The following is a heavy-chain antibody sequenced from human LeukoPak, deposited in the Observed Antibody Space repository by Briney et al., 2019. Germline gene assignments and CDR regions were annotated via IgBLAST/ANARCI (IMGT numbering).Heavy chain of an antibody. V-gene: IGHV1-2*02. CDR3: ARASAPTIFGVVPPQGWFDP. CDR1: GYTFTGYY. CDR2: INPNSGGT. Sequence: ASVKVSCKASGYTFTGYYMHWVRQAPGQGLEWMGWINPNSGGTNYAQKFQGRVTMTRDTSISTAYMELSRLRSDDTAVYYCARASAPTIFGVVPPQGWFDPWGQGTLVTVSS. J-gene: IGHJ5*02. D-gene: IGHD3-3*01.